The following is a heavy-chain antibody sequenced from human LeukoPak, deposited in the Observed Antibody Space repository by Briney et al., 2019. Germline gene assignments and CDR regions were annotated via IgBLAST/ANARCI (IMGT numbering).Heavy chain of an antibody. J-gene: IGHJ4*02. CDR3: AKDPRPAPRITIFGVVNIGVLGDY. CDR2: ISPTGSTT. V-gene: IGHV3-74*01. Sequence: GGSLRLSCTASGFSFSGHWMHWARQLPGKGLVWVSRISPTGSTTSYADSVKGRFTVSRDNAKNTLYLQVNNLRAEDTAVYYCAKDPRPAPRITIFGVVNIGVLGDYWGQGTLVTVSS. D-gene: IGHD3-3*01. CDR1: GFSFSGHW.